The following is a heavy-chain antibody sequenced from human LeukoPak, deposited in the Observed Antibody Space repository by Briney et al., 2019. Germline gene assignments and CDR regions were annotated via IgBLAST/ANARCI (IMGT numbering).Heavy chain of an antibody. J-gene: IGHJ4*02. CDR2: IYYSGSI. CDR1: GGSISSYY. D-gene: IGHD2-15*01. V-gene: IGHV4-59*08. CDR3: ARHVRICSGGSCYVYFDY. Sequence: SETLSLTCTVSGGSISSYYWSWIRQPPGKGLEWIGYIYYSGSINYNPSLKSRVTISVDTSKNQFSLKLSSVTAADTAVYYCARHVRICSGGSCYVYFDYWGQGTLVTVSS.